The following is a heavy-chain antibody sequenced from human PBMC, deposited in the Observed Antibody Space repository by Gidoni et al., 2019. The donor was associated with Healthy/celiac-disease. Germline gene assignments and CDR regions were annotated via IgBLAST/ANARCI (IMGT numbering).Heavy chain of an antibody. J-gene: IGHJ6*02. CDR1: GFTFSSYS. D-gene: IGHD2-2*01. CDR3: ARGAIVVVPAPMDV. CDR2: ISSSSSYI. Sequence: EVQLVESGGGLVKPGGSLRLSCAASGFTFSSYSMNWVRQAPGKGLEWVSSISSSSSYIYYADSVKGRFTISRDNAKNSLYLQMNSLRAEDTAVYYCARGAIVVVPAPMDVWGQGTTVTVSS. V-gene: IGHV3-21*01.